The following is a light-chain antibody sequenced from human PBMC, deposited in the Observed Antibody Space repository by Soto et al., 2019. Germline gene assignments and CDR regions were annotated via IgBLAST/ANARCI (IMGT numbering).Light chain of an antibody. CDR3: QKVNSYTPFT. CDR2: AAS. Sequence: IQLTQSPSSLSASVGDRVTITCRASQAIGFYLAWYQQKPGNAPKLLIYAASTLQSGVPSRFSGSGSGTNFTLTINSLQPEDFATYYCQKVNSYTPFTFGPGTKVDIK. CDR1: QAIGFY. J-gene: IGKJ3*01. V-gene: IGKV1-9*01.